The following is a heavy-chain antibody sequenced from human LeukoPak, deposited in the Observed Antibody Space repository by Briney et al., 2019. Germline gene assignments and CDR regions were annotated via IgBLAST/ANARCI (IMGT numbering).Heavy chain of an antibody. D-gene: IGHD6-19*01. V-gene: IGHV3-30-3*01. Sequence: PGGSLRLSCAASGFTFSSYAMHWVRQAPGKGLKWVAVISYDGSNKYYADSVKGRFTISRDNSKNTLYLQMNSLRAEDTAVYYCASDHSSGWPGSLDYWGQGTLVTVSS. CDR2: ISYDGSNK. J-gene: IGHJ4*02. CDR1: GFTFSSYA. CDR3: ASDHSSGWPGSLDY.